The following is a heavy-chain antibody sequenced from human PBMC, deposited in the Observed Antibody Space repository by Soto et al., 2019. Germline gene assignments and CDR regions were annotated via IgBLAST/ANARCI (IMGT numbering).Heavy chain of an antibody. D-gene: IGHD3-10*01. CDR2: IYYSGNT. CDR1: WGNIIDSSYC. V-gene: IGHV4-39*01. CDR3: ARQYYFGSGSYYNRPLDF. J-gene: IGHJ4*02. Sequence: FGPHSHPNTVVWGNIIDSSYCRGRIQHPPGEGLEWIGSIYYSGNTYYNPSLKSRVTISVDTAKNQFSLKLSSVTAADTAVYYCARQYYFGSGSYYNRPLDFWGQGTLVTVSS.